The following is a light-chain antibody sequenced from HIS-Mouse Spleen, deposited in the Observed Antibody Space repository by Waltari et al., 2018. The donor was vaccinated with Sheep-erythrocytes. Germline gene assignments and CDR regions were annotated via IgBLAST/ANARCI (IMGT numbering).Light chain of an antibody. CDR2: WAS. CDR3: MQSIQLPQT. J-gene: IGKJ1*01. CDR1: QSFLYSSNNKNY. V-gene: IGKV4-1*01. Sequence: DIVMTQPPDSLAVSLGERATINCKSRQSFLYSSNNKNYLAWYQQKPGQPPKLLIYWASTRESGVPDRFSGSGSGTDFTLKISRVEAEDVGVYYCMQSIQLPQTFGQGTKVEIK.